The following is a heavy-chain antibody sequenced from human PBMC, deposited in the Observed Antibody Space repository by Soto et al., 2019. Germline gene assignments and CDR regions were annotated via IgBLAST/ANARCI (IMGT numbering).Heavy chain of an antibody. CDR3: ARAAGYYDFWSGYYALGYYYYGMDV. Sequence: SPTLSLTCAISGDSVSSNSAAWNWIRQSPSRGLEWLGRTYYRSKWYNDYAVSVKSRITINPDTSKNQFSLQLNSVTPEDTAVYYCARAAGYYDFWSGYYALGYYYYGMDVWGQGTTVAVSS. V-gene: IGHV6-1*01. J-gene: IGHJ6*02. D-gene: IGHD3-3*01. CDR2: TYYRSKWYN. CDR1: GDSVSSNSAA.